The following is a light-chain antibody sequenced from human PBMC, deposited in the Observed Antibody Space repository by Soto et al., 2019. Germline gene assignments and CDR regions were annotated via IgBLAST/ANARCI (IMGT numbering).Light chain of an antibody. Sequence: QSALTQPASLSGSPGQSITISCTGTSSDIGAYDYVSWFQQHPGKAPKLMISEVNNRPSGVSNRFSGSKSGNTAYLTISGLQVEDEAEYFCQSYDSSLSGSGVFGGGTKLTVL. J-gene: IGLJ3*02. V-gene: IGLV2-14*01. CDR1: SSDIGAYDY. CDR3: QSYDSSLSGSGV. CDR2: EVN.